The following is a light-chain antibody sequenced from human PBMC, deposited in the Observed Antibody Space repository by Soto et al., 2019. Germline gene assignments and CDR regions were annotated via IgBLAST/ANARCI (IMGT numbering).Light chain of an antibody. J-gene: IGKJ2*01. CDR3: QQYYSAPYT. CDR2: WAF. Sequence: DIVMTQSPDSLAVSLGERAAINCKSSQSVLYNSNNNTYLAWYQQKPGQHPKLLMYWAFARESGVPERFSGSGSGTDFTLTISSLQAEDVAVYYCQQYYSAPYTFGQGTKLEIK. V-gene: IGKV4-1*01. CDR1: QSVLYNSNNNTY.